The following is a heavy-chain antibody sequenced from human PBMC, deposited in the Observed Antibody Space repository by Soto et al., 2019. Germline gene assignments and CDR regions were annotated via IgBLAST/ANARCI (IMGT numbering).Heavy chain of an antibody. CDR2: INPNSGGT. Sequence: ASVKVSCKASGYTFTGYYVHWVRQAPGQGLEWMGWINPNSGGTNYAQKFQGRVTMTRDTSISTAYMELSRLRSDDTAVYYCARGQHYDFWSGYSTNYYYYGMDVWGQGTTVTVSS. CDR3: ARGQHYDFWSGYSTNYYYYGMDV. V-gene: IGHV1-2*02. D-gene: IGHD3-3*01. CDR1: GYTFTGYY. J-gene: IGHJ6*02.